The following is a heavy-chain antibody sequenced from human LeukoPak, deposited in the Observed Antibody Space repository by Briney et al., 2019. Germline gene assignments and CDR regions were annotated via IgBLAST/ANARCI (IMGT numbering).Heavy chain of an antibody. V-gene: IGHV4-59*01. CDR3: ARSFDRRDGYNSDAFDI. D-gene: IGHD5-24*01. CDR2: IYYSGST. Sequence: PSETLSLTCTVSGGSISSYYWSWIRQPPGKGLEWIGYIYYSGSTNYNPSLKSRVTISVDTSKNQFSLKLSSVTAADTAVYYCARSFDRRDGYNSDAFDIWGQGTTVTVSS. CDR1: GGSISSYY. J-gene: IGHJ3*02.